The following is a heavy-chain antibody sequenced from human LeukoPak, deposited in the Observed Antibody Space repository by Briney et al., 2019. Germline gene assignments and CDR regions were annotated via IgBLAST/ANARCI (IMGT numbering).Heavy chain of an antibody. Sequence: PGGSLRLSCAASGLTFSTYDMHWVRQATGEGLEWVSGIGKGGDTYYVGSVKGRFTISRESAKNSLYLQMNSLRSGDTAVYYCARGGYSGFDVWGQGTVVAVSS. J-gene: IGHJ3*01. CDR3: ARGGYSGFDV. V-gene: IGHV3-13*04. D-gene: IGHD5-12*01. CDR2: IGKGGDT. CDR1: GLTFSTYD.